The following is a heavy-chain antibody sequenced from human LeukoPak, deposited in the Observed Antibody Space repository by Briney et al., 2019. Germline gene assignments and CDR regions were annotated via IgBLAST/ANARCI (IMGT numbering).Heavy chain of an antibody. Sequence: PGGSLRLSCAASGFTFSNAWMSWVRQAPGKGLEWVGRIKSKTDGGTTDYAAPVKGRFTISRDNSKNTLYLQMNSLRAEDTAVYYCAKDKTTGGAFDIWGQGTMVTVSS. CDR3: AKDKTTGGAFDI. V-gene: IGHV3-15*01. CDR2: IKSKTDGGTT. CDR1: GFTFSNAW. D-gene: IGHD4-11*01. J-gene: IGHJ3*02.